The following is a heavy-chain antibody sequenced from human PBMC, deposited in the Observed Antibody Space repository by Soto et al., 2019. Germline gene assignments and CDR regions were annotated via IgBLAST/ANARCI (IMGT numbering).Heavy chain of an antibody. CDR3: ARDTPIVVGITRSHEGFDI. J-gene: IGHJ3*02. CDR1: GFTFSSYS. D-gene: IGHD3-22*01. V-gene: IGHV3-21*01. Sequence: RRLSCAASGFTFSSYSMNWVRQAPGKGLVWVSSISSSSSYIYYADSVKGRFTISRDNAKNSLYLQMNSLRAEDTAVYYCARDTPIVVGITRSHEGFDIWGQGTMVTVSS. CDR2: ISSSSSYI.